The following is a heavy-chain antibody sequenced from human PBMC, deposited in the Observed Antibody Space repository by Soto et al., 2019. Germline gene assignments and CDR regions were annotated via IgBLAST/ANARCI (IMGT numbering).Heavy chain of an antibody. CDR3: ARVGSSSLDY. Sequence: QVQLVQSGAEVKKPGASVKVSCKASGYTFTGYYMHWVRQAPGQGPEWMGWINPNSGVTTYAQKFQGRVTVTRDTSISTAYMELSILRSDDTAVYYCARVGSSSLDYWGQGTLFTVSS. CDR2: INPNSGVT. CDR1: GYTFTGYY. J-gene: IGHJ4*02. D-gene: IGHD6-6*01. V-gene: IGHV1-2*02.